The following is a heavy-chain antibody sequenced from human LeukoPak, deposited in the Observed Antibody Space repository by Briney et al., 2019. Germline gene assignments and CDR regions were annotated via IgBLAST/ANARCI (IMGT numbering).Heavy chain of an antibody. CDR3: ASSYCGGNCLVS. CDR1: GFTFSDYY. CDR2: ISSSGSTT. J-gene: IGHJ5*02. D-gene: IGHD4-23*01. Sequence: GGSLRLSCAASGFTFSDYYMSWIRQAPGRGLESVSYISSSGSTTYYTDSVKGRFTISRDNAKDSLYLQMNSLRPEDTAVYYCASSYCGGNCLVSWGQGTLVTVSS. V-gene: IGHV3-11*01.